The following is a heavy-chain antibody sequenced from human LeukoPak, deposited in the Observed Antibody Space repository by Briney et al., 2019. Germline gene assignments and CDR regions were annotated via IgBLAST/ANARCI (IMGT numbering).Heavy chain of an antibody. D-gene: IGHD3-22*01. V-gene: IGHV3-23*01. CDR2: ISGSGGST. CDR3: AIKGLLQPNGNAFDI. CDR1: GFTFSSYA. J-gene: IGHJ3*02. Sequence: PGGSLRLSCAASGFTFSSYAMSWVRQAPGKGLEWVSAISGSGGSTYSADSVKGRFTISRDNSKNTPYLQMNSLRAEDTAVYYCAIKGLLQPNGNAFDIWGQGTMVTVSS.